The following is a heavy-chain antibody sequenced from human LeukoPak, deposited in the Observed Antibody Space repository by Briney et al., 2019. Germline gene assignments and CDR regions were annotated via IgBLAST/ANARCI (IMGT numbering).Heavy chain of an antibody. D-gene: IGHD2-15*01. V-gene: IGHV4-34*01. CDR3: ARGARRYCSGGSCYGNWFDP. CDR2: INHSGST. J-gene: IGHJ5*02. CDR1: GGSFSGYY. Sequence: PSETLSLTCAVYGGSFSGYYWSWIRQPPGKGLEWIGEINHSGSTNYNPSLKSRVTISVDTSENQFSLKLSSVTAADTAVYYCARGARRYCSGGSCYGNWFDPWGQGTLVTVSS.